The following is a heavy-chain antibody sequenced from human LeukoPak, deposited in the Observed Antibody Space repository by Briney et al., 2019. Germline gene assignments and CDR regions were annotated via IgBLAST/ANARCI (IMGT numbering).Heavy chain of an antibody. V-gene: IGHV3-30*02. D-gene: IGHD2-2*03. CDR2: IRYDGSNK. CDR1: GFTFSSYG. J-gene: IGHJ6*03. Sequence: GGSLRLSCAASGFTFSSYGMHWVRQAPGKGLEWVAFIRYDGSNKYYADSVKGRFTISRDNSKNTLYLQMNSLRAEDTAVYYCAKDVSGGYCSSTSCYGYYYMDVWGKGTTVTVSS. CDR3: AKDVSGGYCSSTSCYGYYYMDV.